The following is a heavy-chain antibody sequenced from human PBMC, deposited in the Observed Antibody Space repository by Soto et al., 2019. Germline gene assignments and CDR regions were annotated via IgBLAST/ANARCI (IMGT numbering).Heavy chain of an antibody. CDR3: ARAPRPLIPMPPAD. Sequence: ASVKVSCKASGYTFTSYAMHWVRQAPGQRLEWMGWINAGNGNTKYSQKFQGRVTITRDTSASTAYMELSSLRSEDTAVYYCARAPRPLIPMPPADWGQGTLVPVSS. CDR1: GYTFTSYA. J-gene: IGHJ4*02. V-gene: IGHV1-3*01. D-gene: IGHD2-2*01. CDR2: INAGNGNT.